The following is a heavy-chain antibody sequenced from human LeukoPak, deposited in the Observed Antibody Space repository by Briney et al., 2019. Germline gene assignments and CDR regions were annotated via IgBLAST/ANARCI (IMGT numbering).Heavy chain of an antibody. J-gene: IGHJ3*02. CDR3: ARDLCGGDCYLNAFDI. CDR1: GGSISSSNW. CDR2: IYHSGST. V-gene: IGHV4-4*02. Sequence: SGTLSLTCAVSGGSISSSNWWSWIRQPPGKGLEWIGEIYHSGSTNYNPSLKSRVTISVDKSKNQFSLKLNSVTAADTAVYYCARDLCGGDCYLNAFDIWGQGTMVTVSS. D-gene: IGHD2-21*02.